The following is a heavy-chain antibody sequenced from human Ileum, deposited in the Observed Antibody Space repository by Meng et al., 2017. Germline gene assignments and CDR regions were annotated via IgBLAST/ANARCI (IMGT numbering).Heavy chain of an antibody. Sequence: LKTWGPVGGKPWGILSPSCAFFGGPISSSSGWGCVRTPPGKGLECIGEIYHSGSTNNTPSIKSLVIISVDKSKNQFSLKPSVVTADDTAVYYCARYILRWGYYFDYWGQGTLVTVSS. V-gene: IGHV4-4*02. CDR3: ARYILRWGYYFDY. J-gene: IGHJ4*02. CDR2: IYHSGST. CDR1: GGPISSSSG. D-gene: IGHD4-23*01.